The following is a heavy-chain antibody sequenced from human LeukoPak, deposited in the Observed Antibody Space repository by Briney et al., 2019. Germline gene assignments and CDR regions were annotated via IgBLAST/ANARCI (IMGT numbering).Heavy chain of an antibody. CDR3: ARDESYDSSGYYPFDY. J-gene: IGHJ4*02. Sequence: SETLSLTCAVSGYSISSGYYWGWIRQPPGKGLEWIGSIYHSGSTYYNPSLKSRVTISVDTSKNQFSLKLSSVTAADTAVYYCARDESYDSSGYYPFDYWGQGTLVTVSS. V-gene: IGHV4-38-2*02. D-gene: IGHD3-22*01. CDR1: GYSISSGYY. CDR2: IYHSGST.